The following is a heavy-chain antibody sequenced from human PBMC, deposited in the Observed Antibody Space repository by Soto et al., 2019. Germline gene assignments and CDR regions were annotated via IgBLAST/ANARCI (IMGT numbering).Heavy chain of an antibody. V-gene: IGHV3-23*01. CDR1: GFTFSSYA. CDR3: AKDKMEQWLVGGYFDY. J-gene: IGHJ4*02. Sequence: GGSLRLSCSASGFTFSSYAMSWVRQAPGKGLEWVSAIIDDGGRAYYADSVKGRFTISRDNSKNTLSLQMDSLRAEDTAVYYCAKDKMEQWLVGGYFDYWGQGTQVTVST. CDR2: IIDDGGRA. D-gene: IGHD6-19*01.